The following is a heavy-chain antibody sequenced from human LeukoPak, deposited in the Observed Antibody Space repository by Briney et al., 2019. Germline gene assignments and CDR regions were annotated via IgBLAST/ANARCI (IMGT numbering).Heavy chain of an antibody. CDR1: GFTVSSNY. V-gene: IGHV3-66*02. CDR2: IYSGGST. J-gene: IGHJ4*02. Sequence: PGGSLRLSCAASGFTVSSNYMSWVRQAPGKGLEWVSVIYSGGSTYYAYSVKGRFTISRDNSKNTLYLQMNSLRAEDTAVYYCARARQPPSGYCSGGSCSSVYFDYWGQGTLVTVSS. D-gene: IGHD2-15*01. CDR3: ARARQPPSGYCSGGSCSSVYFDY.